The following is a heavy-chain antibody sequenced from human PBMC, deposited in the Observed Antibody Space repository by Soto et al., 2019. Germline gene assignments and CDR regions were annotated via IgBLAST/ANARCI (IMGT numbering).Heavy chain of an antibody. V-gene: IGHV4-4*02. CDR3: ATKQGGVYNWLDA. CDR1: SGSISNNNW. Sequence: PSETLSLTFAVPSGSISNNNWWSWVRQPPGKGLEWIGEIYHSGSTDYSPSLKSRVTISVDKSKNQFSLNLTSVTAADTAVYYCATKQGGVYNWLDAWGQGTLVTVSS. J-gene: IGHJ5*02. D-gene: IGHD3-16*01. CDR2: IYHSGST.